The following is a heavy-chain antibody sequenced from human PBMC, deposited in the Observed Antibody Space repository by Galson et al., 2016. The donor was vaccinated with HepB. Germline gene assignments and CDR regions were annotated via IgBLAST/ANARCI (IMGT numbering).Heavy chain of an antibody. V-gene: IGHV4-61*02. Sequence: TLSLTCIVSGGSISSGNYYWSWIRQPAGKGLEWIGRIYTSGSTNYNPSLKSRVTISVDTSKNQFSLKLSSVTAADTAIYYCAGEAKEYTSWYPPYFDYWGQGTLVTVSS. CDR1: GGSISSGNYY. CDR3: AGEAKEYTSWYPPYFDY. CDR2: IYTSGST. J-gene: IGHJ4*02. D-gene: IGHD2-2*01.